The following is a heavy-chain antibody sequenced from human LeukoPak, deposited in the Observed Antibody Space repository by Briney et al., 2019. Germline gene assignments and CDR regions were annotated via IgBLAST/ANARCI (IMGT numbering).Heavy chain of an antibody. J-gene: IGHJ4*02. CDR2: IRSKANNYAT. V-gene: IGHV3-73*01. D-gene: IGHD3-22*01. Sequence: GGSLRLSCVVSGFTFSGSAVHWDRQASGKGLEWVGRIRSKANNYATAYAASVKGRFTISRDDSKNTAYLQMNSLKTEDTAVYYCTGDNFDSSVKFDYWGQGTLVIVSS. CDR1: GFTFSGSA. CDR3: TGDNFDSSVKFDY.